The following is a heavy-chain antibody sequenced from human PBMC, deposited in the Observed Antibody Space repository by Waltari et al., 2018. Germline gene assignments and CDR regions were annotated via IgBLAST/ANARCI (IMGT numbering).Heavy chain of an antibody. D-gene: IGHD3-3*01. CDR2: IGYDGRNK. Sequence: QVHLVESGGGVVQPGRSLRLSCTGSGFTFGHHAIHWVRQAPGKGREGVTVIGYDGRNKQYADSVKGRFTIYRDNSKNVVYMQMDSTRDEDTAVYYCARESFWSGAEWDDFGMDVWGQGTTVIVSS. V-gene: IGHV3-33*01. J-gene: IGHJ6*02. CDR1: GFTFGHHA. CDR3: ARESFWSGAEWDDFGMDV.